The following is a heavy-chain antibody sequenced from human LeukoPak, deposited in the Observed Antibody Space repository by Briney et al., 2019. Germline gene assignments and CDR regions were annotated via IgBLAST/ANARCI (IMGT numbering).Heavy chain of an antibody. CDR1: GFTFDDYA. D-gene: IGHD6-13*01. CDR3: AKDGGSSWPTNWFDP. CDR2: ISWDGGYS. Sequence: PGGSLRLSCAASGFTFDDYAMHWVRQAPGKGLEWVSLISWDGGYSYYADSVKGRFTISRDDSKNSLYLQMNSLRAEDTALYYCAKDGGSSWPTNWFDPWGQGTLVTVSS. J-gene: IGHJ5*02. V-gene: IGHV3-43D*03.